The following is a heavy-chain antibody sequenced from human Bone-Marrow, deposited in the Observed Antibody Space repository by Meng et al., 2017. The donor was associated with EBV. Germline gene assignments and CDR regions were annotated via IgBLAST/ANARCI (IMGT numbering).Heavy chain of an antibody. V-gene: IGHV1-69*01. CDR1: GGTFRSDA. J-gene: IGHJ4*02. Sequence: QVQWEQAGAEVKKPGSSVKVSCRTSGGTFRSDAVSWVRQAPGQGLEWMGGLIPMSGSPHYAQKFQDRVTIFADESTSTHSMELTNLRSEDTAMYYCASESGRGFTPDYWGQGTLVTVSS. CDR2: LIPMSGSP. CDR3: ASESGRGFTPDY. D-gene: IGHD3-10*01.